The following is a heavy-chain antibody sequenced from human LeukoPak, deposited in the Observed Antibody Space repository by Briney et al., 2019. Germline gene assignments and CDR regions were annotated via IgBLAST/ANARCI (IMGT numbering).Heavy chain of an antibody. CDR3: ATDVDWKYLDY. Sequence: SGGSLRLSCAASGFTFSGSGMHWVRQAPGKGLEWVAIISFGGSSKYYADSVKGRFTISRDNSKNTLYLQMNSLRAEDTAVYYCATDVDWKYLDYWGQGTLVTVSS. D-gene: IGHD3-9*01. CDR1: GFTFSGSG. J-gene: IGHJ4*02. V-gene: IGHV3-33*01. CDR2: ISFGGSSK.